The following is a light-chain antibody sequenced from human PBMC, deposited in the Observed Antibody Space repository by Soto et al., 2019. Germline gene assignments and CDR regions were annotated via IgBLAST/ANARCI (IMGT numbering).Light chain of an antibody. CDR1: NIGSKS. CDR2: YDS. Sequence: SYELTQPPSVSVAPGKTARITCGGNNIGSKSVHWYQQKPGQAPVLVIYYDSDRPSGIPERFSGSNSGNTATLTISWVEAGDEADYYCQVWDSSSYPTAVFGGGTQLTVL. J-gene: IGLJ7*01. V-gene: IGLV3-21*04. CDR3: QVWDSSSYPTAV.